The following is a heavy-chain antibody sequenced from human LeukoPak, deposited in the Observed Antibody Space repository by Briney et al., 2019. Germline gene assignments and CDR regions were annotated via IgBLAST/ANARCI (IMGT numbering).Heavy chain of an antibody. V-gene: IGHV4-34*01. CDR1: GESFSGYY. Sequence: PSETLSLTCAVYGESFSGYYWSWIRQPPGKGLEWIGEINHSGSTNYIPSLKSRVTISVDTSKNQFSLKLSSVTAADTAVYYCATSGGTLGPTNYFAYWGQGTLVTVSS. CDR2: INHSGST. CDR3: ATSGGTLGPTNYFAY. D-gene: IGHD3-16*01. J-gene: IGHJ4*02.